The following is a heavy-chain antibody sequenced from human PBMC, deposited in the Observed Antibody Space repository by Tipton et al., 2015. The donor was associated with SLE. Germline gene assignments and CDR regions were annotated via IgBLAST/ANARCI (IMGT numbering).Heavy chain of an antibody. CDR1: GGSISSSSYY. CDR2: IYYSGST. J-gene: IGHJ6*02. V-gene: IGHV4-39*07. D-gene: IGHD3-3*01. Sequence: TLSLTCTVSGGSISSSSYYWGWIRQPPGKGLEWIGYIYYSGSTYYNPPLKSRVTISVDTSKNQFSLKLSSVTAADTAVYYCAREGRFLEWFPSGYYYGMDVWGQGTAVTVSS. CDR3: AREGRFLEWFPSGYYYGMDV.